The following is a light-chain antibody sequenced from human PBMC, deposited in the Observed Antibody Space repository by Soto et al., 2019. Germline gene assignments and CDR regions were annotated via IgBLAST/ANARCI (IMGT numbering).Light chain of an antibody. J-gene: IGKJ1*01. Sequence: EIVLTQSPATLSSFPGDRVTLSCRASQYINTRLAWYQHRPGQAPRLLIYQTSIRAAGIPARFSASGSGTDFTLTIRDVQPEEFALYYCNRRQSWPRTFGQGTKVDNK. CDR2: QTS. CDR3: NRRQSWPRT. CDR1: QYINTR. V-gene: IGKV3-11*01.